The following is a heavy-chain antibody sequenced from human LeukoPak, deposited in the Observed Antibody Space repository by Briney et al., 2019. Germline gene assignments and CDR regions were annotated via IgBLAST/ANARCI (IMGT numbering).Heavy chain of an antibody. V-gene: IGHV3-53*05. CDR1: GFTVSSNY. CDR2: IYSGGST. D-gene: IGHD2-15*01. CDR3: ARESRVVAGDY. Sequence: PGGSLRLSCAASGFTVSSNYMSWVRQAPGKGLEWVSVIYSGGSTYYADSVKGRFTISRDNSKNTLYPQMNSLRAEDTAVYYCARESRVVAGDYWGQGTLVTVSS. J-gene: IGHJ4*02.